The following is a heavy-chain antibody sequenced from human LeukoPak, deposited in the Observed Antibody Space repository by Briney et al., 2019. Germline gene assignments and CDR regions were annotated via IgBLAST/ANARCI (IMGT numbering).Heavy chain of an antibody. CDR1: GFTFSSYW. V-gene: IGHV3-53*01. CDR3: ARDLYGVSHDY. CDR2: IYSSGMT. J-gene: IGHJ4*02. D-gene: IGHD4-17*01. Sequence: QPGGSLRLSCAASGFTFSSYWMSWVRQAPGKGLEWVSVIYSSGMTYYADSVKGRFTISRDNSKNTLYLHMNSLRAEDTAVYYCARDLYGVSHDYWGQGTLVTVSS.